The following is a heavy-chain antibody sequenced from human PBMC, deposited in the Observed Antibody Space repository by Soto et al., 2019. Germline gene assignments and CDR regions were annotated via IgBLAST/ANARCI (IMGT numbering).Heavy chain of an antibody. Sequence: QVQLQQWGAGLLKPSETLSLTCAVYGGSFSGYYWSWIRQPPGKGLEWIGEINHSGSTNYNPSLKSRVTISVDTSKNQFSLKLSFVTAADTAVYYCARGYSSSWYVSWGQGTLVTVSS. CDR3: ARGYSSSWYVS. CDR1: GGSFSGYY. J-gene: IGHJ5*02. V-gene: IGHV4-34*01. CDR2: INHSGST. D-gene: IGHD6-13*01.